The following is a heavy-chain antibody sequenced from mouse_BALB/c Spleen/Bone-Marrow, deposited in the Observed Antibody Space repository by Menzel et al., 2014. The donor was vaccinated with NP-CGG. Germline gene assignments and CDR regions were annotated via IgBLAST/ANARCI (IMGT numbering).Heavy chain of an antibody. CDR1: GFAFXRYD. V-gene: IGHV5-12-1*01. CDR2: ITNGGDNT. D-gene: IGHD1-1*01. CDR3: VRQENYGTMDY. Sequence: EVMLVESGGGLVKPGGSLKLSCAASGFAFXRYDMSWVRQTPEKRLEWVAYITNGGDNTYYPDTVKGRFTISRDNAKNTLFLRMRSLKSEKTAIYYCVRQENYGTMDYWGQGTSVTVSS. J-gene: IGHJ4*01.